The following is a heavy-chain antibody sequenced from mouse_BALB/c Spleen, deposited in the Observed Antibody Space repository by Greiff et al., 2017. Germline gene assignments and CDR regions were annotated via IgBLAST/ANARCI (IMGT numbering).Heavy chain of an antibody. V-gene: IGHV5-17*02. D-gene: IGHD2-2*01. CDR2: ISSVSSTI. J-gene: IGHJ4*01. Sequence: EVMLVASGGGLVQPGGSRKLSCAASGFTFSSFGMHWVRRAPEKGLEWVAYISSVSSTIYYADTVKGRFTISRDNPTNTLFLQMTSLRSEDTAMYYCARWLRYYAMDDWGQGTSVTVAS. CDR1: GFTFSSFG. CDR3: ARWLRYYAMDD.